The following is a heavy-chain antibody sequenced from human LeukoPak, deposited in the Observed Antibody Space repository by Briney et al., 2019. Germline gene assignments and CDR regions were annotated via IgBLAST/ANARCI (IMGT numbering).Heavy chain of an antibody. CDR1: GFIFSSYS. J-gene: IGHJ6*02. V-gene: IGHV3-23*01. D-gene: IGHD6-13*01. CDR3: AKAASSSWPSYQYGMDV. Sequence: GGSLRLSCAASGFIFSSYSMSWVHQAPGKGLEWVSVITGSGKNTYYADSVKGRFTISKDNSKNTVYLQMNDLRVDDTAVYYCAKAASSSWPSYQYGMDVWGQGTTVTVSS. CDR2: ITGSGKNT.